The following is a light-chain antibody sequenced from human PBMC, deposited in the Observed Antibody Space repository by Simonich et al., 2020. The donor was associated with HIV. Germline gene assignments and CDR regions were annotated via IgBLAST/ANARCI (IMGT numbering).Light chain of an antibody. CDR3: QSYDSSNHVV. J-gene: IGLJ2*01. V-gene: IGLV6-57*03. CDR2: EDN. Sequence: NFMLTQPHSVSESPGKTITISCTRSSASIASNYVQWYQQRPGSAPTTVIYEDNQRPSGVPDRFSGSNDSSSNSASLTISGLKTEDEADYDCQSYDSSNHVVFGGGTKLTVL. CDR1: SASIASNY.